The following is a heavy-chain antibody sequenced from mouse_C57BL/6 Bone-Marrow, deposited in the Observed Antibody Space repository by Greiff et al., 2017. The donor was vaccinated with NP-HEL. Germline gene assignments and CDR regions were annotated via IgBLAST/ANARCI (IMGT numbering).Heavy chain of an antibody. CDR3: ARGEYYGRSFYAMDY. V-gene: IGHV1-55*01. J-gene: IGHJ4*01. Sequence: QVQLQQPGAELVKPGASVKMSCKASGYTFTSYWITWVKQRPGQRLEWIGDIYPGSGSTNYNEKFKSKATLTVDTSSSTAYMQLSSLTSEDSAVYYCARGEYYGRSFYAMDYWGQGTSVTVAS. D-gene: IGHD1-1*01. CDR2: IYPGSGST. CDR1: GYTFTSYW.